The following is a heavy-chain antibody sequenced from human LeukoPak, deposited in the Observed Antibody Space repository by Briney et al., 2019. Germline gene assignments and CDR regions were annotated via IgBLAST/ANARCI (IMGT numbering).Heavy chain of an antibody. V-gene: IGHV1-2*02. CDR1: GYTFTGYY. Sequence: ASVKVSCKASGYTFTGYYMHWVRQAPGQGLECMGWINPNSGGTNYAQKFQGRVTMTRDTSISTAYMELSRLRSDDTAVYYCARAVEWLLPNDAFDIWGQGTMVTVSS. J-gene: IGHJ3*02. D-gene: IGHD3-22*01. CDR3: ARAVEWLLPNDAFDI. CDR2: INPNSGGT.